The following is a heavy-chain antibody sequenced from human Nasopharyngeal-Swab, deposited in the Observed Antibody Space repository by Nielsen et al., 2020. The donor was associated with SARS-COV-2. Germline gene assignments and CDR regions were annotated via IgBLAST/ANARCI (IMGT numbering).Heavy chain of an antibody. J-gene: IGHJ4*02. Sequence: SETLSLTCTVSGASITSGGYYWSWIRHLPGRGLERIGYIYYSGNTFYNPSLKSRVTMSVDTSENQFSLNLNSVTAADTAVYYCARGWAGHYFDYWGQGTLVTVCS. CDR1: GASITSGGYY. D-gene: IGHD1-26*01. V-gene: IGHV4-31*03. CDR2: IYYSGNT. CDR3: ARGWAGHYFDY.